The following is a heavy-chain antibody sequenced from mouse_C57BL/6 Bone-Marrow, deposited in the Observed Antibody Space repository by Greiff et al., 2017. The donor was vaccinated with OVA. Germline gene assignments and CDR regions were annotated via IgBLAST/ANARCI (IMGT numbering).Heavy chain of an antibody. CDR2: IDPETGGT. V-gene: IGHV1-15*01. CDR1: GYTFTDYE. J-gene: IGHJ2*01. Sequence: VKLMESGAELVRPGASVTLSCKASGYTFTDYEMHWVKQTPVHGLEWIGAIDPETGGTAYNQKFKGKAILTADKSSSTAYMELRSLTSEDSAVYYCTYGLDYWGQGTTLTVSS. D-gene: IGHD1-1*01. CDR3: TYGLDY.